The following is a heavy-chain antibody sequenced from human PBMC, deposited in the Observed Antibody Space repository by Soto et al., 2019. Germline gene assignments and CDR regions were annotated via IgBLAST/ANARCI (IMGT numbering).Heavy chain of an antibody. CDR2: ISAYNGNT. Sequence: QVQLVQSGAEVKKPGASVKVSCKASGYTFTSYGISWVRQAPGQGLEWMGWISAYNGNTNYAQKLQSSVTMTTDTSTSTAYMELGSLRSDDKAVYYCARDHRPVSVLRFLEWLPRFPMDVWGKGTTVTVSS. J-gene: IGHJ6*03. CDR3: ARDHRPVSVLRFLEWLPRFPMDV. V-gene: IGHV1-18*01. D-gene: IGHD3-3*01. CDR1: GYTFTSYG.